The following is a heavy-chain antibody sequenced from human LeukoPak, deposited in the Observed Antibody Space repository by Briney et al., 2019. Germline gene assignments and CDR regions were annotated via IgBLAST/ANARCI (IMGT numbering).Heavy chain of an antibody. J-gene: IGHJ4*02. CDR2: INWNGGRT. Sequence: AGGSLRLSCAASGFTFDDMGMSWVRRAPGKGLEGVSGINWNGGRTGYADSVKGRFTISRDNAKNSLYLQMNSLRAEDTALYYCARDIYYDSSGYLYWGQGTLVTVSA. D-gene: IGHD3-22*01. V-gene: IGHV3-20*04. CDR1: GFTFDDMG. CDR3: ARDIYYDSSGYLY.